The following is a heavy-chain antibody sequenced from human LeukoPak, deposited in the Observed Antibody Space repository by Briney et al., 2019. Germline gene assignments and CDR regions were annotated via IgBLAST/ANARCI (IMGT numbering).Heavy chain of an antibody. CDR3: ASGTRVRGDIRKHDYWYFDL. CDR2: MNPNSGNT. J-gene: IGHJ2*01. CDR1: GYTFTSYD. V-gene: IGHV1-8*01. Sequence: ASVKVSCKASGYTFTSYDINWVRQATGQGLEWMGWMNPNSGNTGYAQKFQGRVTMARNTSISTAYMELSSLRSEDTAVYYCASGTRVRGDIRKHDYWYFDLWGRGTLVTVSS. D-gene: IGHD3-10*01.